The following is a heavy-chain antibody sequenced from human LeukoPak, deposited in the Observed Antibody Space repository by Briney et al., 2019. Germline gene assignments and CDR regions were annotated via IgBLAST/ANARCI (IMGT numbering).Heavy chain of an antibody. CDR3: AKSFPPRIMITFGGVMIN. CDR2: INSDGSTT. D-gene: IGHD3-16*01. Sequence: GGSLRLSCAASGFTFSSYWMHWVRQAPGKGLVWVSNINSDGSTTTYADSVKGRFTISRDNSKNTLYLQMNSLGAEDTAVYYCAKSFPPRIMITFGGVMINWGQGTLVTVSS. J-gene: IGHJ4*02. CDR1: GFTFSSYW. V-gene: IGHV3-74*01.